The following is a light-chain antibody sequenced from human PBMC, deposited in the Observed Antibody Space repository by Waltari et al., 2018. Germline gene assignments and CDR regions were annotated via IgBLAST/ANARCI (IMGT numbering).Light chain of an antibody. CDR3: AASHDSLNGYV. CDR2: SDN. CDR1: TPDIGRNT. V-gene: IGLV1-44*01. J-gene: IGLJ1*01. Sequence: QSVLTQPPSASGTPGQRVTIPRSGSTPDIGRNTVHWYQHPPGTAPKPLIYSDNQRPSGVPDRFSGSKSGTSASLAISGLQSEDEADYFCAASHDSLNGYVFGTGTKVTVL.